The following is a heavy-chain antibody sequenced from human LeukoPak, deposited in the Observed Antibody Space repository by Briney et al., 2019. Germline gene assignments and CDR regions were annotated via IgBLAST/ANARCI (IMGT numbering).Heavy chain of an antibody. Sequence: SETLSLTCTVSGGSISSGGYYWSWIRQHPGKGLEWIGYIYYSGSTYYNPSLKSRVTISADTSKNQFSLKLSSVTAADTAVYYCARGHSSGYYYDYWGQGTLVTVSS. V-gene: IGHV4-30-4*08. CDR2: IYYSGST. CDR1: GGSISSGGYY. D-gene: IGHD3-22*01. CDR3: ARGHSSGYYYDY. J-gene: IGHJ4*02.